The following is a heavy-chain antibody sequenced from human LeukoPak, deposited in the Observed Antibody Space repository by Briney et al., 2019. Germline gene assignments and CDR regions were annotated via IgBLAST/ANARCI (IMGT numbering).Heavy chain of an antibody. CDR3: AKDFQRGMIVGALDY. CDR2: INWNGGST. J-gene: IGHJ4*02. CDR1: GFTFDDYG. Sequence: GGSLRLSCAASGFTFDDYGMSWVRQAPGKGLEWVSGINWNGGSTGYADSVKGRFTISRDNAKNSLYLQMNSLRAEDTAVYYCAKDFQRGMIVGALDYWGQGTLVTVSS. D-gene: IGHD1-26*01. V-gene: IGHV3-20*04.